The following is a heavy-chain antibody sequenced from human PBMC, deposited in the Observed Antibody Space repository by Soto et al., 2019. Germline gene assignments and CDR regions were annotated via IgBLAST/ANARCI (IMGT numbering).Heavy chain of an antibody. CDR1: GFTFSSYG. CDR2: IWYDGSNK. D-gene: IGHD2-15*01. Sequence: GGSLRLSCAASGFTFSSYGMHWVRQAPGKGLEWVAVIWYDGSNKYYADSVKGRFTISRDNSKNTLYLQMNSLRAEDTAVYYCARAGYCSGGSCYSFLYYYYGMDVWGQGTTVTVSS. J-gene: IGHJ6*02. CDR3: ARAGYCSGGSCYSFLYYYYGMDV. V-gene: IGHV3-33*01.